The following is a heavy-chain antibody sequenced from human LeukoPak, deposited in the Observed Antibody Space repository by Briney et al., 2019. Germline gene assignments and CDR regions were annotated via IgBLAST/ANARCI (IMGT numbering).Heavy chain of an antibody. J-gene: IGHJ6*02. V-gene: IGHV3-9*01. CDR3: AKDLGAAYYYGMDV. CDR1: GFTFDDYA. Sequence: QPGRSLGLSCAASGFTFDDYAMHWVRQAPGKGLEWVSGISWNSGSIGYADSVKGRFTISRGNAKNSLYLQMNSLRAEDTALYYCAKDLGAAYYYGMDVWGQGTTVTVSS. D-gene: IGHD2-15*01. CDR2: ISWNSGSI.